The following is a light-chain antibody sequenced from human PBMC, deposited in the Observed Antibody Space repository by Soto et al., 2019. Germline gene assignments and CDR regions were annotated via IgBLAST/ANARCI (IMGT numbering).Light chain of an antibody. V-gene: IGKV3-11*01. Sequence: IVLTQSPATLSLSPGERATLSCRASQSVSSYLAWYQQKPGQAPRLLIYDVSNRATGIPARFSGSGSGTDFTLTISGLEPEDIAVYYCQQRSLGTFGPGTKVEIK. J-gene: IGKJ3*01. CDR2: DVS. CDR1: QSVSSY. CDR3: QQRSLGT.